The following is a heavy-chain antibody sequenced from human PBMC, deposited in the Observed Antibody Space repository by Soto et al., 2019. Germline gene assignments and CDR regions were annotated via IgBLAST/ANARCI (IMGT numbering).Heavy chain of an antibody. J-gene: IGHJ6*02. Sequence: PSETLSLTCAVYGGSFSGYYWSWIRQPPGKGLEWIGEINHSGSTNYNPSLKSRVTISVDTSKNQFSLKLSSVTAADTAVYYCARPMVRGVMGYYGMDVWGQGTTVTVSS. V-gene: IGHV4-34*01. CDR2: INHSGST. CDR3: ARPMVRGVMGYYGMDV. CDR1: GGSFSGYY. D-gene: IGHD3-10*01.